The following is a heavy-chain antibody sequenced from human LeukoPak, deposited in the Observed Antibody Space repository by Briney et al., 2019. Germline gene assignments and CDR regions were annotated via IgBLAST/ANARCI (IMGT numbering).Heavy chain of an antibody. J-gene: IGHJ5*02. Sequence: GGSLRLSCAASGFTFSSYGMHWVRQAPGKGLEWVAVISYDGSNKYYADSVKGRFTISRDNSKNTLYLQMNSLRAEDTAVYYCAKDKSGTVTTWGQGTLVTVSS. CDR2: ISYDGSNK. D-gene: IGHD4-17*01. V-gene: IGHV3-30*18. CDR1: GFTFSSYG. CDR3: AKDKSGTVTT.